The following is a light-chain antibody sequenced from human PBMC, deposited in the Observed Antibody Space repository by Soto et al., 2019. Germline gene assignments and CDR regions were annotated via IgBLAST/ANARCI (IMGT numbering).Light chain of an antibody. CDR1: SVNNR. V-gene: IGKV1-5*01. CDR3: QQYNGYSTWK. J-gene: IGKJ1*01. Sequence: SVNNRLAWYQQKPGKVPKVLIYDASSLTSGVPSRFSGSGSGTEFTLTISSLQPDDFGTYFCQQYNGYSTWKFGQGTKV. CDR2: DAS.